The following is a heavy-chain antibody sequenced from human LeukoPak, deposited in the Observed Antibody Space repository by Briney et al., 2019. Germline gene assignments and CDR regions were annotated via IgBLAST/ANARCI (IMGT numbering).Heavy chain of an antibody. CDR1: GYTFTGYY. J-gene: IGHJ6*02. CDR3: ARDWGYCSSTSCYGDNGMDV. CDR2: INPNSGGT. Sequence: ASVKVSCKASGYTFTGYYMHWVRQAPGQGLEWMGWINPNSGGTNYAQKFQGWITMTRDTSISTAYMELSRLRSDDTAVYYCARDWGYCSSTSCYGDNGMDVWGQGTTVTVSS. D-gene: IGHD2-2*01. V-gene: IGHV1-2*04.